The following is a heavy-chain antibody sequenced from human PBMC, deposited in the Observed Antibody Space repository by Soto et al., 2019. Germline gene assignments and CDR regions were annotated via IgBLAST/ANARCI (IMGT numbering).Heavy chain of an antibody. J-gene: IGHJ4*02. D-gene: IGHD2-2*01. Sequence: GGSLRLSCAVSGFNFNNYGINWVRQAPGKGLEWVSSVSKSDYTYYSDSVKGRFTISRDNAKNSVSLQMNTLRAEDTAVYYCAREDSIIIPAVSDFWGQGTLVTVS. CDR1: GFNFNNYG. CDR2: VSKSDYT. CDR3: AREDSIIIPAVSDF. V-gene: IGHV3-21*01.